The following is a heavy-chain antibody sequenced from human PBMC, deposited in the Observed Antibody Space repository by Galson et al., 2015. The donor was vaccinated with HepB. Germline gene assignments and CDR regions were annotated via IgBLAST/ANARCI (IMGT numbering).Heavy chain of an antibody. CDR2: ISGEGRRT. V-gene: IGHV3-23*01. D-gene: IGHD6-19*01. J-gene: IGHJ4*03. CDR3: AKGGGLWYLSGWFFDN. Sequence: SLRLSCAASGFTFSNSAMTWVRQAPGKGLEWVSVISGEGRRTYYTESAKGRFTISRDNSKNTMYLQMHSLTVEDTALYFCAKGGGLWYLSGWFFDNWGQGILVTVSS. CDR1: GFTFSNSA.